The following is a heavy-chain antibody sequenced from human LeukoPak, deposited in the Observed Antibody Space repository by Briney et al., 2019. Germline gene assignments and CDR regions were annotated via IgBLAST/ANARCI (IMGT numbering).Heavy chain of an antibody. V-gene: IGHV4-31*03. Sequence: SQTLSLTCTVSGGSISSGGYYWSWIRQHPGKGLEWIGYIYYSGSTYYNPSLKSRVTISVDRSKNQFSLKLSSVTAADTAVYYCARVPEDDSSGWYPFDYWGQGTLVTVSS. J-gene: IGHJ4*02. CDR2: IYYSGST. CDR3: ARVPEDDSSGWYPFDY. CDR1: GGSISSGGYY. D-gene: IGHD6-19*01.